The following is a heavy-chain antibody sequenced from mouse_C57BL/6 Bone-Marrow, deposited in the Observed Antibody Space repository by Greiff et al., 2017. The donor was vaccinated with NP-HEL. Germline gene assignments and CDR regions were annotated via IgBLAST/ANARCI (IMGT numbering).Heavy chain of an antibody. CDR2: IDPSDSYT. Sequence: QVQLQQPGAELVMPGASVKLSCKASGYTFTSYWMHWVKQRPGQGLEWIGEIDPSDSYTNYNQKFKGKSTLTVDKSSSTAYMQLSSLTSEDSAVYYCARFLLLYWYFDVWGTGTTVTVSS. D-gene: IGHD1-1*01. CDR3: ARFLLLYWYFDV. J-gene: IGHJ1*03. V-gene: IGHV1-69*01. CDR1: GYTFTSYW.